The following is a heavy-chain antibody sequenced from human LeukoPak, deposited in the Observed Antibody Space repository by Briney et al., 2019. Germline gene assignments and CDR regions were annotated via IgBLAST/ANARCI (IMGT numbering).Heavy chain of an antibody. D-gene: IGHD6-13*01. J-gene: IGHJ4*02. Sequence: ASVKVSCKASGYTFITYGISWVRQAPGQGLEWMGWISAYNGNTNYAQKLQGRVTMTTDTSTSTAYMELRSLTSDDTAVYYCARAVSSWSDFDYWGQGTLVTVSS. V-gene: IGHV1-18*01. CDR3: ARAVSSWSDFDY. CDR1: GYTFITYG. CDR2: ISAYNGNT.